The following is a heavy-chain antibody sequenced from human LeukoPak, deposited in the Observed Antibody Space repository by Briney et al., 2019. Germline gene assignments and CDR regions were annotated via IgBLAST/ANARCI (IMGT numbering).Heavy chain of an antibody. D-gene: IGHD6-6*01. CDR3: ARAYSSSPYYYYGMDV. Sequence: TLSLTXXXSGXXISSGGYYWSWIRQHPGTGLEWIGYIYYSGSTYYNPSLKSRVTISVDTSKNQFSLKLCSVTAADTAVYYCARAYSSSPYYYYGMDVWGQGTTVTVSS. J-gene: IGHJ6*02. V-gene: IGHV4-31*02. CDR2: IYYSGST. CDR1: GXXISSGGYY.